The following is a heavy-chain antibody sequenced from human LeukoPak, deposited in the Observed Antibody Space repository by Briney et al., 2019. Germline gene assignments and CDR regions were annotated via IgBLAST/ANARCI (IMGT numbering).Heavy chain of an antibody. CDR3: ALGYFDY. J-gene: IGHJ4*02. Sequence: GGSLRLSCVASGFTFTDHPMNWVRQAPGKGLQWVSTISGSDDSTYYADSVKGRFTISRDNSKNTLYLQMNSLRAEDTAVYYCALGYFDYWGQGTLVTVSS. V-gene: IGHV3-23*01. D-gene: IGHD3-10*01. CDR2: ISGSDDST. CDR1: GFTFTDHP.